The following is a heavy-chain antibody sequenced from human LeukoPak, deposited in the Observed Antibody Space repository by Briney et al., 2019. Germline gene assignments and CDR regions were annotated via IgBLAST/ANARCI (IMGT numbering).Heavy chain of an antibody. CDR3: ASTYYDYIWGSYRSPDDAFDI. CDR1: GFTFSSYA. CDR2: ISGSGGST. D-gene: IGHD3-16*02. V-gene: IGHV3-23*01. Sequence: PGGSLRLSCVASGFTFSSYAMSWVRQAPGKGLEWVSAISGSGGSTYYADSVKGRFTISRDNSKNTLYLQMNSLRAEDTAVYYCASTYYDYIWGSYRSPDDAFDIWGQGTMVTVSS. J-gene: IGHJ3*02.